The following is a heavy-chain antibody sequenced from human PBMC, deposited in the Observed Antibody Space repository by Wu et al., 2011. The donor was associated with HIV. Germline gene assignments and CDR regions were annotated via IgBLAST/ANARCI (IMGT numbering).Heavy chain of an antibody. D-gene: IGHD2-15*01. J-gene: IGHJ2*01. CDR2: IIGIFGKA. Sequence: QVQLVQSGPEVKKPGSSVKVSCKASGGTFSSHGISWVRQAPGQGLEWMGGIIGIFGKANYAQKFEGRVTMTRDTPTNTVYMELSSLRFEDTAVYFCARAPGGHCRGGTCQIPHWYFELWGRGTLVTVAA. V-gene: IGHV1-69*05. CDR3: ARAPGGHCRGGTCQIPHWYFEL. CDR1: GGTFSSHG.